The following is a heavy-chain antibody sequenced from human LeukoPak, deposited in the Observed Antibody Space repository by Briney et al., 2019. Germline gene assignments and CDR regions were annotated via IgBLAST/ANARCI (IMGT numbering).Heavy chain of an antibody. V-gene: IGHV3-53*01. Sequence: GSLKLSCAASWFTVSSNYMSWIRQAPGKGLEWVSVIYSGGSTYYADSVKGRFTISRDNSKNTLYLQMNSLRAEDTAVYYCARALRFDAFDIWGQGTMVTVSS. D-gene: IGHD3-16*01. J-gene: IGHJ3*02. CDR3: ARALRFDAFDI. CDR2: IYSGGST. CDR1: WFTVSSNY.